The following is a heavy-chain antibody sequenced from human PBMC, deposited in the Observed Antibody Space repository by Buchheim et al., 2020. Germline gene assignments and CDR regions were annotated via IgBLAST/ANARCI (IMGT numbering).Heavy chain of an antibody. Sequence: QLQLQESGPGLVKPSETLSLTCTVSGGSISSSTYYWGWIRQPPGRGLEWIGSIYYSGSTYYNPSLKSRVTMSVDTSKNHFSLKLSSVTAADTAVYYCARLFSSGWYGGRYFDYWGQGAL. CDR1: GGSISSSTYY. V-gene: IGHV4-39*02. J-gene: IGHJ4*02. D-gene: IGHD6-19*01. CDR2: IYYSGST. CDR3: ARLFSSGWYGGRYFDY.